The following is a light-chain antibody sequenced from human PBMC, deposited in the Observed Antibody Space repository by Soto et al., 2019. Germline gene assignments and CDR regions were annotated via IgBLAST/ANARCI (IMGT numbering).Light chain of an antibody. J-gene: IGKJ5*01. CDR2: DAS. CDR1: QSVGSS. Sequence: EIVLTQSPGTLSLSPGQRATLSCRASQSVGSSLAWYRQRAGESPTLLIADASIRAAGIPNRFSGSGSATDFPLSISRLEPEDFALSYCKQYVVGSTLSFGLGTRLEIK. V-gene: IGKV3-20*01. CDR3: KQYVVGSTLS.